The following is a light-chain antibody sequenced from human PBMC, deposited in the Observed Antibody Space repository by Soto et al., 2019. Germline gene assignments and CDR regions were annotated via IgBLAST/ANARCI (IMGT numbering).Light chain of an antibody. CDR2: ATS. Sequence: AIQMTQSPSSLSASVRDRGTITCRASQGVRNELSWYQQRLGKAPKLLIFATSSLQSGVPSRFSGSGSGTDFTLTISSLQPEDFATYYCFQDYNYPRTFGQGTKVDIK. V-gene: IGKV1-6*01. CDR3: FQDYNYPRT. CDR1: QGVRNE. J-gene: IGKJ1*01.